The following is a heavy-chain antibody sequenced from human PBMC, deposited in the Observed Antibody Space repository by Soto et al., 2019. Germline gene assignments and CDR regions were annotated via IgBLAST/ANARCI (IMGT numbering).Heavy chain of an antibody. Sequence: SETLSLTCTVSGGSISSYYWSWIRQPAGKGLEWIGHIYTSGSTNYNPSLKSRVTMSVDTSKNQFSLKLSSVTAADTAVYYCAREGEAVVTIFGVPSHNWFNPWGQGTLVTVSS. CDR1: GGSISSYY. CDR3: AREGEAVVTIFGVPSHNWFNP. V-gene: IGHV4-4*07. J-gene: IGHJ5*02. CDR2: IYTSGST. D-gene: IGHD3-3*01.